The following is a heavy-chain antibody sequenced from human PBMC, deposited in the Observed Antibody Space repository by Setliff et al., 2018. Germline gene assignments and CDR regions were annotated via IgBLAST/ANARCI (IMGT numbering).Heavy chain of an antibody. J-gene: IGHJ4*02. CDR1: GYSISSGYY. CDR2: IYHSGST. Sequence: SETLSLTCAVSGYSISSGYYWGWIRQPPGKGLEWIGSIYHSGSTYYNPSLKSRVTMSVDTSKNQFSLKLSSVTAADTAVYYCARTPDGFLGDGYNLNTLGYFDSWGQGTLVTVSS. V-gene: IGHV4-38-2*01. D-gene: IGHD3-3*01. CDR3: ARTPDGFLGDGYNLNTLGYFDS.